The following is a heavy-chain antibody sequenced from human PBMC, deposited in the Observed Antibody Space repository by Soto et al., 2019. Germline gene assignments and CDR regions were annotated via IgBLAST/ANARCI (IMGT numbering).Heavy chain of an antibody. CDR3: ARAVRNYYDSSGYPDY. CDR2: INPNSGGT. D-gene: IGHD3-22*01. CDR1: GYIFTGYY. Sequence: ASVKVSCKASGYIFTGYYMHWVRQAPGQGLEWMGWINPNSGGTNYAQKFQGGVTMTRDTSISTAYMELSRLRSDDTAVYYCARAVRNYYDSSGYPDYWGQGTLVTVSS. V-gene: IGHV1-2*02. J-gene: IGHJ4*02.